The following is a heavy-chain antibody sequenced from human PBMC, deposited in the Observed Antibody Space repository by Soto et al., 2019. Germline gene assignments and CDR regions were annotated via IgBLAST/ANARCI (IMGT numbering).Heavy chain of an antibody. V-gene: IGHV3-30-3*01. J-gene: IGHJ6*02. D-gene: IGHD6-13*01. Sequence: AGSLRLSCAASGFTFSSYAMHWVRQAPGKGLEWVAVISYDGSNKYYADSVKGRFTISRDNSKNTLYLQMNSLRAEDTAVYYCARDKIMPAAGADTRNYYYYGMDVWGQGTTVTVSS. CDR3: ARDKIMPAAGADTRNYYYYGMDV. CDR2: ISYDGSNK. CDR1: GFTFSSYA.